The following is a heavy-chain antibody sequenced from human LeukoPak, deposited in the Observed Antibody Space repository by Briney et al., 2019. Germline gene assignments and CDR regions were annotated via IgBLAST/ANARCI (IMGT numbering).Heavy chain of an antibody. J-gene: IGHJ5*01. Sequence: SETLSLTCTVSGGSISSYYWSWIRQPPGKGLEWIGYIYYSGSTNYNPPLKSRVTISVDTSKNQFSLKLSSVIAADTAVYYCARGTYDFWSNNWFDPWGQGTLVTVSS. CDR2: IYYSGST. D-gene: IGHD3-3*01. CDR3: ARGTYDFWSNNWFDP. V-gene: IGHV4-59*01. CDR1: GGSISSYY.